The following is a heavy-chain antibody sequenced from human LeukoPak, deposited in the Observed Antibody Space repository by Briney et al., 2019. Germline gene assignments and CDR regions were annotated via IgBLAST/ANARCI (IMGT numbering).Heavy chain of an antibody. D-gene: IGHD1-26*01. CDR1: GFTFSSYS. CDR2: IGTAGDT. Sequence: GGSLRLSCAASGFTFSSYSMNWVRQATGKGLEWVSAIGTAGDTYYPGSVKGRFTISRENAKNSLYLQMNSLRAGDTAVYYCARFSWELRAFDIWGQGTMVTVSS. CDR3: ARFSWELRAFDI. V-gene: IGHV3-13*01. J-gene: IGHJ3*02.